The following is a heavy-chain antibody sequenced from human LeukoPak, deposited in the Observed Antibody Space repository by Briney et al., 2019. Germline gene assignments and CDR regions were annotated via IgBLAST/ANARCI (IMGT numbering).Heavy chain of an antibody. J-gene: IGHJ5*02. Sequence: PSETLSLTCTVSGGSISSSSYYWGWIRQPPGKGLEWIGSIYYSGSTYYNPSLKSRVTISVDTSKNQFSLKLSSVTAADTAVYYCARAYYYDSSGYCTNWFDPWGQGTLVTVSS. D-gene: IGHD3-22*01. V-gene: IGHV4-39*07. CDR3: ARAYYYDSSGYCTNWFDP. CDR2: IYYSGST. CDR1: GGSISSSSYY.